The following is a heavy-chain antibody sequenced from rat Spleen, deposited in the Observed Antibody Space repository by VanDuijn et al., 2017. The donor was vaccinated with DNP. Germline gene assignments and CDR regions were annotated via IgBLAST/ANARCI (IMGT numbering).Heavy chain of an antibody. CDR2: ISYSGST. V-gene: IGHV3-1*01. J-gene: IGHJ2*01. Sequence: EVRLQESGPGLVKPSQSLSLTCSVTGYSITSNYWAWIRKFPGNEMEWVGYISYSGSTGYNPSLKSRISITRATSKNQFFLPLNSVTTEDTATYYCARFGPDLDYWGQGVMVTVSS. D-gene: IGHD3-1*01. CDR3: ARFGPDLDY. CDR1: GYSITSNY.